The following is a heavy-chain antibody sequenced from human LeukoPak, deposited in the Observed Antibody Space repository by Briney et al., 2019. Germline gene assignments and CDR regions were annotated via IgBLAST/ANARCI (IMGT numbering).Heavy chain of an antibody. V-gene: IGHV3-30*18. CDR3: AKDKGLSLDY. D-gene: IGHD3-16*02. Sequence: GGSLRLSCAASGFTFSDYYMSWIRQAPGKGLEWVAVISYDGSNKYYADSVKGRFTISRDNSKNTLYLQMNSLRAEDTAVYYCAKDKGLSLDYWGQGTLVTVSS. CDR1: GFTFSDYY. CDR2: ISYDGSNK. J-gene: IGHJ4*02.